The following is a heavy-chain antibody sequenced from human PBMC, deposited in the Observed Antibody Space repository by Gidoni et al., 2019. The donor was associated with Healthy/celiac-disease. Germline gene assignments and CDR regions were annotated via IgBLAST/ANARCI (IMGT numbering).Heavy chain of an antibody. CDR2: ISYDGSNK. J-gene: IGHJ3*02. CDR3: ARGGGYDYFLRYAFDI. D-gene: IGHD5-12*01. CDR1: GSTFSSYA. V-gene: IGHV3-30-3*01. Sequence: QVQLVESGGGVVQPGRSLRLSCAASGSTFSSYAMHWVRKAPGKGLEWVAVISYDGSNKYYADSVKGRFTISRDNSKNTLYLQMNSLRAEDTAVYYCARGGGYDYFLRYAFDIWGQGTMVTVSS.